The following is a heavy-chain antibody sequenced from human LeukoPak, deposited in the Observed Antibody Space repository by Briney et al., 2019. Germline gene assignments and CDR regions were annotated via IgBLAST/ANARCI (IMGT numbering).Heavy chain of an antibody. CDR2: IYTSGRT. CDR1: GGSISSYY. CDR3: ARDRRYYGSGSYLYSDYYYYGMDV. D-gene: IGHD3-10*01. J-gene: IGHJ6*02. V-gene: IGHV4-4*07. Sequence: SETLSLTCTVSGGSISSYYWSWIRQPAGKGLEWIGRIYTSGRTNYNPSLKSRVTMSVDTSKNQFSLKLSSVTAADTAVYYCARDRRYYGSGSYLYSDYYYYGMDVWGQGTTVTVSS.